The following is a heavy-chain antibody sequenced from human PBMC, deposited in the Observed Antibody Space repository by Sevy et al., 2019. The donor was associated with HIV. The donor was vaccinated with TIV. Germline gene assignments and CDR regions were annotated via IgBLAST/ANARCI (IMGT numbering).Heavy chain of an antibody. CDR2: ISWNSGSI. D-gene: IGHD3-10*01. CDR3: AKDRGITMVRGVIITTGGYNYGMDV. Sequence: GGSLRLSCVASGFTFDDYAMHWVRQAPGKGLEWVSGISWNSGSIGYADSVKGRFTISRDNAKNSLYLQMNSLRAEDTALYYCAKDRGITMVRGVIITTGGYNYGMDVWGQGTTVTVSS. J-gene: IGHJ6*02. CDR1: GFTFDDYA. V-gene: IGHV3-9*01.